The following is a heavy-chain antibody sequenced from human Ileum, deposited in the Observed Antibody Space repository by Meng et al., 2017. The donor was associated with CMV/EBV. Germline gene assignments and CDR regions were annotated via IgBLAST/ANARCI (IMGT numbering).Heavy chain of an antibody. D-gene: IGHD1-7*01. J-gene: IGHJ4*02. CDR2: INPDTGGT. CDR3: MTVTGNYPY. Sequence: KVSCKASGYPFTGYYMHWVRQAPGQGLEWMGRINPDTGGTNYAQKFQGRVTMTRDTSISTAYMELSRLTSDDTAVYFCMTVTGNYPYWGQGALVTVSS. V-gene: IGHV1-2*06. CDR1: GYPFTGYY.